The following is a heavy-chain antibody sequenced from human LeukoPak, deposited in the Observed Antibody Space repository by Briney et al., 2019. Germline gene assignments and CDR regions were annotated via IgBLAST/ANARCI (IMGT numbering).Heavy chain of an antibody. CDR3: ARGISSTWYPYFDY. V-gene: IGHV4-4*07. J-gene: IGHJ4*02. D-gene: IGHD6-13*01. CDR2: IYTSGST. Sequence: PSETLSLTCTVSGGSINNYYWSWIRHPAGKGLEWIGRIYTSGSTNYNPSLKSRVTMSVDTSKNQFSLNLNSVAAAGTAVYYCARGISSTWYPYFDYWGRGTLVTVSS. CDR1: GGSINNYY.